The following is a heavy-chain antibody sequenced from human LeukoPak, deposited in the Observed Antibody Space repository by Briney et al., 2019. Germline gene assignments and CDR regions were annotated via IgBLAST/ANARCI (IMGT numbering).Heavy chain of an antibody. CDR1: GGSFSSSSYY. D-gene: IGHD6-13*01. CDR3: ARSDSSSFDY. V-gene: IGHV4-39*01. CDR2: IYYSGST. J-gene: IGHJ4*02. Sequence: SETLSLTCAVYGGSFSSSSYYWGWIRQPPGKGLEWIGSIYYSGSTYYNPSLKSRVTISVDTSKNQFSLKLSSVTAADTAVYYCARSDSSSFDYWGQGTLVTVSS.